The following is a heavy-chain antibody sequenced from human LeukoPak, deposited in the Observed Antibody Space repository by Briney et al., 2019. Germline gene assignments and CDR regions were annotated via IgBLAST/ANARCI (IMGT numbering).Heavy chain of an antibody. CDR1: GFTFSSYA. CDR2: ISGSGGST. Sequence: TGGSLRLSCAASGFTFSSYAMSWVRQAPGKGLEWVPAISGSGGSTYYADSVKGRFTISRDNSKNTLYLQMNSLRAEDTAVYYCAKSNSGRKDYFDYWGQGTLVTVSS. CDR3: AKSNSGRKDYFDY. J-gene: IGHJ4*02. D-gene: IGHD1-26*01. V-gene: IGHV3-23*01.